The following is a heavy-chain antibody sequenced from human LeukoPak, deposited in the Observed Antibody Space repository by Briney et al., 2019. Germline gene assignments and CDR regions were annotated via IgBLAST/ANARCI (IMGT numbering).Heavy chain of an antibody. CDR3: ATLWFGRNTHDY. CDR1: GYTLTELS. J-gene: IGHJ4*02. Sequence: GASVKVSCKVSGYTLTELSMHWVRQAPGKGLEWMGGFDPEDGETIYAQKFQGRVTMTEDTSTDTAYMELSSLRSEDTAVYYCATLWFGRNTHDYWGQGTLVTVSS. CDR2: FDPEDGET. D-gene: IGHD3-10*01. V-gene: IGHV1-24*01.